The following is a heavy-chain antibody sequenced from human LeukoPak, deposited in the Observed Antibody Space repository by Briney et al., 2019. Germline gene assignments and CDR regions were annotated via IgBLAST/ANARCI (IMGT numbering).Heavy chain of an antibody. D-gene: IGHD5-18*01. Sequence: GGSLRLSCAAAGFTFSSYAMHWVRQAPGKGLEWVAVISYDGSNKYYADSVKGRFTISRDNSKNTLYLQMNSLRAEDTAVYYCARDWALGIQLWPGGDYWGQGTLVTVSS. V-gene: IGHV3-30-3*01. J-gene: IGHJ4*02. CDR1: GFTFSSYA. CDR3: ARDWALGIQLWPGGDY. CDR2: ISYDGSNK.